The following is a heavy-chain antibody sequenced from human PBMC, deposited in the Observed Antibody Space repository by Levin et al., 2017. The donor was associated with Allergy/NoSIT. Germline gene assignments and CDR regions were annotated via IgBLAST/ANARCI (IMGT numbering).Heavy chain of an antibody. CDR2: ISRSGTSP. Sequence: GGSLRLSCAASGFIFNDVAMHWVRQAPGKGLEWVAAISRSGTSPYYADSVKGRFTISRDNSKNTLYLQMTNLRGDDTAIYYCAKLPLGYADYDWFDPWGQGSLVTVSS. J-gene: IGHJ5*02. V-gene: IGHV3-23*01. CDR3: AKLPLGYADYDWFDP. D-gene: IGHD4-17*01. CDR1: GFIFNDVA.